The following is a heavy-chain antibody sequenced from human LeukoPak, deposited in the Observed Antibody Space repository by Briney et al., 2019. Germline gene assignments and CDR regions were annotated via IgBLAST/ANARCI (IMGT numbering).Heavy chain of an antibody. CDR2: ISAYNGNT. CDR3: ARDTYYYDSSGYYPYGMDV. CDR1: GYTFTSYG. J-gene: IGHJ6*02. V-gene: IGHV1-18*01. Sequence: HRASVKVSCKASGYTFTSYGISWVRQAPGQGLEWMGWISAYNGNTNYAQKLQGRVTMTTDTSTSTAYMELRSLRSDDTAVYYCARDTYYYDSSGYYPYGMDVWGQGTTVTVSS. D-gene: IGHD3-22*01.